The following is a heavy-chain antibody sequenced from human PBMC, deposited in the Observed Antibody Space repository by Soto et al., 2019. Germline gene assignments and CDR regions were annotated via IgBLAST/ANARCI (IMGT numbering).Heavy chain of an antibody. CDR2: INPNSGGA. Sequence: QVHLVQSGAEVKKPGASVTVSCRASGYTFTGYYIHWVRQVPGQGLEWMGWINPNSGGANIAQKFQGWVTMTRDTSTTTTYMELSSLRSNDTAVYYCARAYYDGSSSYGLEFWGQGTMVTVAA. CDR1: GYTFTGYY. D-gene: IGHD3-22*01. V-gene: IGHV1-2*04. CDR3: ARAYYDGSSSYGLEF. J-gene: IGHJ3*01.